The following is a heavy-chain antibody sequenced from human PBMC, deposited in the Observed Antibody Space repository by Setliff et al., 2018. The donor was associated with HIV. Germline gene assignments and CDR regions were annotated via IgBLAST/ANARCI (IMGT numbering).Heavy chain of an antibody. Sequence: GESLKISCHLSGYSFVDFWIGWVRQMPGKGLEWMGRIDPSDSYTNYSPSFQGHVSISADRSISTAYLQWSSLKASDTAIYYCARHKNGGYSLDNWGQGTLVTVSS. V-gene: IGHV5-10-1*01. CDR1: GYSFVDFW. D-gene: IGHD2-15*01. J-gene: IGHJ4*02. CDR3: ARHKNGGYSLDN. CDR2: IDPSDSYT.